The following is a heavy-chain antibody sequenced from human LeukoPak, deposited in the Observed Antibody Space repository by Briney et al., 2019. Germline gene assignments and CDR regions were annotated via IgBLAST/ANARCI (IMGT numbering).Heavy chain of an antibody. D-gene: IGHD1-14*01. J-gene: IGHJ3*02. Sequence: GGSLRLSCAASGFTFSSYGMHWVRQAPGKGLEWVAVIWYDGSNKYYADSVKGRFTISRDNSKNTLYLQMNSLRAEDTAVYYCAKTGDAFDIWGQGTKVTVSS. CDR2: IWYDGSNK. CDR3: AKTGDAFDI. CDR1: GFTFSSYG. V-gene: IGHV3-30*02.